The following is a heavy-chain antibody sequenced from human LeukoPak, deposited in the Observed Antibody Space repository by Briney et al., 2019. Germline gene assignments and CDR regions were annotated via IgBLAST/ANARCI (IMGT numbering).Heavy chain of an antibody. D-gene: IGHD6-13*01. CDR2: ISSNGDST. CDR3: ARGRIAAAAAFDY. V-gene: IGHV3-64*01. Sequence: PGGSDRLSCAASGFTFSTYAMHWVRQAPGKGLEYVSAISSNGDSTYYANSVKGRFTISRDNSKNTLYLQMGSLRAEDMAVYYCARGRIAAAAAFDYWGQGTLVTVSS. J-gene: IGHJ4*02. CDR1: GFTFSTYA.